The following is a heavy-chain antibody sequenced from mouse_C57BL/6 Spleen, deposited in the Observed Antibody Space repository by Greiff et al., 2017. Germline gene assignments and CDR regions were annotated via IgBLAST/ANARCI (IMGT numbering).Heavy chain of an antibody. D-gene: IGHD1-1*01. J-gene: IGHJ3*01. V-gene: IGHV1-50*01. CDR3: ARAGYYYGSSSWFAY. Sequence: VQLQQSGAELVKPGASVKLSCKASGYTFTSYWMQWVKQRPGQGLEWIGEIDPSDSYTNYNQKFKGKATLTVDTSSSTAYMQLSSLTSEDSAVYYCARAGYYYGSSSWFAYWGQGTLVTVSA. CDR2: IDPSDSYT. CDR1: GYTFTSYW.